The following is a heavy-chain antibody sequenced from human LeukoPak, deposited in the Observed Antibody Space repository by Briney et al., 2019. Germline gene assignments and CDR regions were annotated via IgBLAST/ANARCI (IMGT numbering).Heavy chain of an antibody. CDR3: ASAVGGYDSSGYYYYYMDV. J-gene: IGHJ6*03. CDR1: GFTVSSNY. CDR2: INHSGST. V-gene: IGHV4-34*01. D-gene: IGHD3-22*01. Sequence: PGGSLRLSCAASGFTVSSNYMSWIRQPPGKGLEWIGEINHSGSTNYNPSLKSRVTISIDTSKNQFSLKLTSVTAADTAVYYCASAVGGYDSSGYYYYYMDVWGKGTTVTVSS.